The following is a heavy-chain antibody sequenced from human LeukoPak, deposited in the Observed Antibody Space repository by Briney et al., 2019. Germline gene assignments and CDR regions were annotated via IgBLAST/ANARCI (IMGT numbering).Heavy chain of an antibody. J-gene: IGHJ3*02. Sequence: ASVKVSCKASGYTFTDYYIHWVRQAPGQGLEWMGWINPNRGGTNYAQKFQGRVTMTRDTSITTAYMELSRLRSDDTAIYYCALKAGTTPFDIRGQGTMVTVSS. D-gene: IGHD6-13*01. CDR2: INPNRGGT. CDR3: ALKAGTTPFDI. CDR1: GYTFTDYY. V-gene: IGHV1-2*02.